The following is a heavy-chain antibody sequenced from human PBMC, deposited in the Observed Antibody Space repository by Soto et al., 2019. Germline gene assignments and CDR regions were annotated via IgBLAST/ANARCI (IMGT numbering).Heavy chain of an antibody. V-gene: IGHV3-23*01. Sequence: EVQLLESGGGLIQPGGSLRLSCAASGFNFSNYAMTWVRQAPGRGLEWVSAVSATGGSTYYADSVKGRFTISRDNSKNTLYLQVNSLRAEDTALYFCAKALRGGRGSMYYYYGLDVWGQGTTVTVSS. J-gene: IGHJ6*02. D-gene: IGHD5-12*01. CDR2: VSATGGST. CDR1: GFNFSNYA. CDR3: AKALRGGRGSMYYYYGLDV.